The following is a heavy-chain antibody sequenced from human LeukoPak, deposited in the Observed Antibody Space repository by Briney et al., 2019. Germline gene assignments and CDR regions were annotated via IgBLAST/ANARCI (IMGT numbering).Heavy chain of an antibody. CDR2: INPNSGDT. D-gene: IGHD2/OR15-2a*01. Sequence: ASVKVSCKASGYTFTGYYMHWVRQAPGQGLEWMGWINPNSGDTNYAQNFQGRVTMTRDTSINTASMELNSLTSDDTAVYYCAREGFCTSTSCQHDYWGQGTLVTVSS. CDR1: GYTFTGYY. CDR3: AREGFCTSTSCQHDY. J-gene: IGHJ4*02. V-gene: IGHV1-2*02.